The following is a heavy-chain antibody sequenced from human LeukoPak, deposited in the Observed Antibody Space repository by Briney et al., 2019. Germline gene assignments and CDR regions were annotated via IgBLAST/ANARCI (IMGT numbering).Heavy chain of an antibody. CDR2: IYTSGST. CDR1: GRSISSYY. J-gene: IGHJ6*02. Sequence: PSETLSLTCTVSGRSISSYYWSWIRQPAGKGLEWIGRIYTSGSTNYNPSLKSRVTMSVDTSKNQFSLKLSSVTAADTAVYYCLGERSQQLVLYYYYGMDVWGQGTTVTVSS. CDR3: LGERSQQLVLYYYYGMDV. D-gene: IGHD6-13*01. V-gene: IGHV4-4*07.